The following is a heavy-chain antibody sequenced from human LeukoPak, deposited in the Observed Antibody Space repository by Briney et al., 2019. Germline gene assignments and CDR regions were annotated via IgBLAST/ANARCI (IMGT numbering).Heavy chain of an antibody. CDR2: ISSSSSYI. CDR1: GFTFSIYT. CDR3: ASLAAGGFDY. V-gene: IGHV3-21*01. Sequence: GGSLRLSCAASGFTFSIYTMNWVRQAPGKGLEWVSSISSSSSYIYYADSVKGRFTISRDNAKNSLYLQMNSLRAEDTAVYYCASLAAGGFDYWGQGTLVTVSS. J-gene: IGHJ4*02. D-gene: IGHD6-13*01.